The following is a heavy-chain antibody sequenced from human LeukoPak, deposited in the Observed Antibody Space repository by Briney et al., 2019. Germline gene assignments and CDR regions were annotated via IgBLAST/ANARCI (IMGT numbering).Heavy chain of an antibody. J-gene: IGHJ4*02. Sequence: GGSLRLSCAASGFSFSNYGTNWVRQAPGRGLDWVSAVRGSGDSTYYADSVKGRFTISRDNSNNTLHLQMNSLRADDTAVYYCAKSARPGYTYGFGSDHWGQGTLVTVSS. V-gene: IGHV3-23*01. D-gene: IGHD2-8*01. CDR1: GFSFSNYG. CDR3: AKSARPGYTYGFGSDH. CDR2: VRGSGDST.